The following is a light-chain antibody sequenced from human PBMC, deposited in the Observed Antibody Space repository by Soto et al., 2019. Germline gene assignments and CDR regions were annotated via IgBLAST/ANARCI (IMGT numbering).Light chain of an antibody. CDR1: QTISSW. Sequence: DIKLTPSPFTLPVSVNDRVTITCRASQTISSWLAWYQQKPGKAPKLLIYKASTLKSGVPSRFSGSGSGTEFTLTISSLQPEDLATYYCLQNNSYPVTFGQGAKVDIK. J-gene: IGKJ1*01. CDR2: KAS. CDR3: LQNNSYPVT. V-gene: IGKV1-5*03.